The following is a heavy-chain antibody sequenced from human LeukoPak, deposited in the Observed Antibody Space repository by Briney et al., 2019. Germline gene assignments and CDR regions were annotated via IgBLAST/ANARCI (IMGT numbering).Heavy chain of an antibody. Sequence: ETLSLTCAVYGGSFSGYYWSWIRQPPGKGLEWVANIKQEGSEKYYMDPVKGRFTISRDNAKNSLYLEMNSLRAEDTAVYYCARITFRLPHGQDAFDIRGQGTMVTVSS. D-gene: IGHD5-12*01. CDR3: ARITFRLPHGQDAFDI. V-gene: IGHV3-7*01. CDR2: IKQEGSEK. J-gene: IGHJ3*02. CDR1: GGSFSGYY.